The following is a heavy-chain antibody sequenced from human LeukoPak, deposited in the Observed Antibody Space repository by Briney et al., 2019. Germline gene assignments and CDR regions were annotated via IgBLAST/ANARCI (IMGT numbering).Heavy chain of an antibody. Sequence: TSETLSLTCTVSGYSISNGYYWGWIRQPPGKGLEWIGNIYHSGSTYYNPSLKSRVTISVDTSKNQFSLKLSSVTAADTAVYYCARARYSSYYFDYWGQGTLVTVSS. CDR1: GYSISNGYY. D-gene: IGHD2-21*01. CDR2: IYHSGST. J-gene: IGHJ4*02. V-gene: IGHV4-38-2*02. CDR3: ARARYSSYYFDY.